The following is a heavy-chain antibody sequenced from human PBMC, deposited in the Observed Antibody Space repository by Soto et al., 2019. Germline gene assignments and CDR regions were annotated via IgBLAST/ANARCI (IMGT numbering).Heavy chain of an antibody. V-gene: IGHV4-59*08. J-gene: IGHJ4*02. Sequence: SETLCLTCTVSGGSISSYYWSWIRQPPGKGLEWIGYIYYSGSTNYNPSLKSRVTISVDTSKNQFSLKLSSVTAADTAVYYCARRYGWNFDYWGQGTLVTVSS. CDR2: IYYSGST. CDR3: ARRYGWNFDY. D-gene: IGHD6-19*01. CDR1: GGSISSYY.